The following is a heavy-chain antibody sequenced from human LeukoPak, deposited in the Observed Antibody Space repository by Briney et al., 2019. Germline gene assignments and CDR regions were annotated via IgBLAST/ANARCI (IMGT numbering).Heavy chain of an antibody. CDR2: IYADGTT. D-gene: IGHD3-10*01. CDR3: ARDRAGTQAWVEFDP. J-gene: IGHJ5*02. CDR1: GFSVTNNY. Sequence: PGGSLRLSCAASGFSVTNNYMSWVRQAPGRGLEWVSLIYADGTTHYADSVKGRLTISKDTSQNTVYLQMNSLRAEDTAMYYCARDRAGTQAWVEFDPWGQGTLVTVSS. V-gene: IGHV3-66*02.